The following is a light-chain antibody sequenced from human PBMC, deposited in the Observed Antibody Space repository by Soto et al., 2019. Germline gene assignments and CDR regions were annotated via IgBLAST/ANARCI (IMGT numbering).Light chain of an antibody. CDR3: XQYNSRFT. CDR1: QSISSW. J-gene: IGKJ3*01. Sequence: DIQMTQSPSTLSASVGDRVTITCRASQSISSWLAWYQQKPGKAPKLLIYKASSLESGVPSRFSGSGSGTXXXXXXXXXQPXXXXTXXXXQYNSRFTFGPGTKVDIK. CDR2: KAS. V-gene: IGKV1-5*03.